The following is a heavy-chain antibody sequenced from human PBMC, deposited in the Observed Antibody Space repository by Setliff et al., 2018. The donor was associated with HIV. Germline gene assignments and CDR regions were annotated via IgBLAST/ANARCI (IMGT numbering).Heavy chain of an antibody. CDR1: GFPFSSYG. D-gene: IGHD3-9*01. Sequence: PGGSLRLSCAASGFPFSSYGMHWVRQAPGKGLEWVAFISSDGSNKYYADSVQGRFTISRDNSKNTLYLQMKSLRIEDTAVYYCASEDYDFLTGYRGGSPGNYWGQGTLVTVSS. J-gene: IGHJ4*02. CDR2: ISSDGSNK. V-gene: IGHV3-30*03. CDR3: ASEDYDFLTGYRGGSPGNY.